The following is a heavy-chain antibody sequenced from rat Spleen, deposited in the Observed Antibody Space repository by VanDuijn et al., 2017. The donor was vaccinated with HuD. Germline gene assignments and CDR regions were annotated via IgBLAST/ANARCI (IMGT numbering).Heavy chain of an antibody. V-gene: IGHV5-29*01. Sequence: EVQLVESGGGLVQPGRSLRLSCKASGFTFSSYDMAWVRQAPTKGLEWVATISYGDSSGHSSTYYRDSVKGRFTISRDNTKSTLSLQMDSLRSEDTATYYCARRHYGYTDYFDYWGQGVMVPVSS. CDR1: GFTFSSYD. D-gene: IGHD1-11*01. CDR3: ARRHYGYTDYFDY. J-gene: IGHJ2*01. CDR2: ISYGDSSGHSST.